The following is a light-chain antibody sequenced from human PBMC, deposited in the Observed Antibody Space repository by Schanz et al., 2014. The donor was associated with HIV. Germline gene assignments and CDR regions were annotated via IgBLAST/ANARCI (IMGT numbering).Light chain of an antibody. J-gene: IGKJ4*01. CDR1: QSVRSN. V-gene: IGKV3-15*01. CDR2: RAS. CDR3: HQYGDSRGT. Sequence: DILMTQSPATLSVSPGERVTLSCRAGQSVRSNLAWYQHKPGQAPRLLIYRASTGATGVPARFSGSGSGTDFTLTISRLEPEDFAVYYCHQYGDSRGTFGGGTKVEIK.